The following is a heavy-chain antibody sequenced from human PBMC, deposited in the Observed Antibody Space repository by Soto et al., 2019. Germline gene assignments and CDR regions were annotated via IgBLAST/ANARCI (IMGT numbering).Heavy chain of an antibody. V-gene: IGHV1-8*01. CDR3: ARASRPHMYYYYGMDV. CDR2: MNPNSGNT. J-gene: IGHJ6*02. D-gene: IGHD2-21*01. Sequence: ASVKVSWKASGYTFTSYDINWVRQATGQGLEWMGWMNPNSGNTGYAQKFQGRVTMTRNTSISTAYMELSSLRSEDTAVYYCARASRPHMYYYYGMDVWGQGTTVTVSS. CDR1: GYTFTSYD.